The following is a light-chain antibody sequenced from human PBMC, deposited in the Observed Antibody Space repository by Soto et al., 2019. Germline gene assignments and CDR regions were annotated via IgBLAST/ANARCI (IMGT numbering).Light chain of an antibody. CDR3: QQYNNWPRT. J-gene: IGKJ1*01. Sequence: EIVMTQSPATLSVSPWERANLSCRASESVSINLAWYQQKPGQSPRLLVYDASTRATGIPARFSGSGSGTEFTLTISSLQSEDFAVYYCQQYNNWPRTFGQGTKVDI. CDR2: DAS. CDR1: ESVSIN. V-gene: IGKV3-15*01.